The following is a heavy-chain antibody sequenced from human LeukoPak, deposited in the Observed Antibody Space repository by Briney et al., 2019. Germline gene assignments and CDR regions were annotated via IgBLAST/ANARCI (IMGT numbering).Heavy chain of an antibody. CDR2: INHSGST. CDR1: GGSFSGYY. Sequence: PSETLSLTCAVYGGSFSGYYWSWIRQPPGKGLEWTGEINHSGSTNYNPSLKSRVTISVDTSKNQFSLKLSSVTAADTAVYYCASAHSSSWYPLDYWGQGTLVTVSS. D-gene: IGHD6-13*01. J-gene: IGHJ4*02. CDR3: ASAHSSSWYPLDY. V-gene: IGHV4-34*01.